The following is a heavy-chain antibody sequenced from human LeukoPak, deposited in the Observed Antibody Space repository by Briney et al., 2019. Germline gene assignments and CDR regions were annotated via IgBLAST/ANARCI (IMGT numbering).Heavy chain of an antibody. CDR1: GYTFTSYG. V-gene: IGHV1-18*01. CDR3: ARVRYRLAETYIDY. Sequence: GASVKVSCKASGYTFTSYGISWVRQAPGQGLEWMGWISAYNVNTNYAQKLQGRVTMTTDTSTSTAYMELRSLRSDDTAVYYCARVRYRLAETYIDYWGQGTLATVSS. CDR2: ISAYNVNT. D-gene: IGHD3-16*01. J-gene: IGHJ4*02.